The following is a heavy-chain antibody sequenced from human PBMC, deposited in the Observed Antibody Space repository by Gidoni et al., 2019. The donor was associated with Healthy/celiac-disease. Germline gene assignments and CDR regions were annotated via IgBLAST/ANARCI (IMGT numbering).Heavy chain of an antibody. J-gene: IGHJ6*02. Sequence: QVQLVQSGAEVKKPGASVKVSCKASGYTFTSYAMHWVRQAPGQRLEWMGWINAGNGNTKYSQKFQGRVTITRDTSASTAYMELSSLRSEDTAVYYCAREGFGEFDYYYYGMDVWGQGTTVTVSS. CDR1: GYTFTSYA. D-gene: IGHD3-10*01. CDR3: AREGFGEFDYYYYGMDV. V-gene: IGHV1-3*01. CDR2: INAGNGNT.